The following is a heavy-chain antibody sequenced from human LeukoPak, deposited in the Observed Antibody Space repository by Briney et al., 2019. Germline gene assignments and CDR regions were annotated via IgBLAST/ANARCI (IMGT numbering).Heavy chain of an antibody. CDR2: IYRGGST. V-gene: IGHV3-53*01. D-gene: IGHD6-13*01. CDR3: ARDRGAAAGN. Sequence: GGSLRLSCAASGFNVSNNYMSWVRQAPGKGLEWVSVIYRGGSTYYADSVKGRFIMTRDNSKNTVYLQMDSLRAEDTAVYYCARDRGAAAGNWGQGTLVTVSS. CDR1: GFNVSNNY. J-gene: IGHJ4*02.